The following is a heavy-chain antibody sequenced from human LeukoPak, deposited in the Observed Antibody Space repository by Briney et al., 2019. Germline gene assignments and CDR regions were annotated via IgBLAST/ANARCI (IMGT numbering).Heavy chain of an antibody. V-gene: IGHV3-21*01. CDR2: ISSSSSYI. J-gene: IGHJ4*02. CDR1: GFTFSSYS. Sequence: GGSLRLSCAASGFTFSSYSMNWVRQAPGKGLEWVSSISSSSSYIYYADSVKGRFTISRDNAKNSLYLQMNSLRAEDTAVYYCAGTYCSSTSCYYYWGQGTLVTVSS. D-gene: IGHD2-2*01. CDR3: AGTYCSSTSCYYY.